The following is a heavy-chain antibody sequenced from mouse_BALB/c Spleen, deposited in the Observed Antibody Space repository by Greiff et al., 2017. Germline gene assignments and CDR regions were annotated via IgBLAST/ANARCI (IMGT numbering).Heavy chain of an antibody. CDR1: GYTFTSYW. CDR2: INPSTGYT. D-gene: IGHD4-1*01. CDR3: AREGLGWFAY. J-gene: IGHJ3*01. V-gene: IGHV1-7*01. Sequence: VQLQQSGAELAKPGASVKMSCKASGYTFTSYWMHWVKQRPGQGLEWIGYINPSTGYTEYNQKFKDKATLTADKSSSTAYMQLSSLTSEDSAVYYCAREGLGWFAYWGQGTLVTVSA.